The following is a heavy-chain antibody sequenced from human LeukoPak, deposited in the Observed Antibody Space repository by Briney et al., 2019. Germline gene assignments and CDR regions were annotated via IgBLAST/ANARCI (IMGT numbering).Heavy chain of an antibody. CDR3: ATNNPDHYSSGQDYYYYYYMDV. CDR2: IYHSGST. V-gene: IGHV4-4*02. D-gene: IGHD6-19*01. J-gene: IGHJ6*03. CDR1: GGSISSSNW. Sequence: PSETLSLTCAVSGGSISSSNWWSWVRQPPGKGLEWIGEIYHSGSTNYNPSLKSRVTISVDKSKNQFSLKLSSVTAADTAVYYCATNNPDHYSSGQDYYYYYYMDVWGKGTTVTVSS.